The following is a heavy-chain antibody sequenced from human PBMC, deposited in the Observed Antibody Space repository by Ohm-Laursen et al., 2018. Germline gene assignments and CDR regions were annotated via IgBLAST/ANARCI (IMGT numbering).Heavy chain of an antibody. V-gene: IGHV3-11*01. Sequence: SLRLSCSASGFIFGDYAINWVRQAPGKGLEWVSYISSSGSTIYYADSVRGRFTISRDNAKNSLYLQMNSLRAEDTAVYYCARDQGGIAVAGWYDYWGQGTLVTVSS. CDR1: GFIFGDYA. CDR2: ISSSGSTI. D-gene: IGHD6-19*01. CDR3: ARDQGGIAVAGWYDY. J-gene: IGHJ4*02.